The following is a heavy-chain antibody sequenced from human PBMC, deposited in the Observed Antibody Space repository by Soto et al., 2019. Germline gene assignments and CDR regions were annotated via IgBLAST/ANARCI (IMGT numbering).Heavy chain of an antibody. CDR1: GGTFSSYA. CDR2: IIPIFGTA. V-gene: IGHV1-69*13. Sequence: VKVSCKASGGTFSSYAISWVRQAPGQGLEWMGGIIPIFGTANYAQKFQGRVTITADESTSTAYMELSSLRSEDTAVYYCARDRAPDGYNLNYFDYWGQGTLVTVSS. D-gene: IGHD5-12*01. CDR3: ARDRAPDGYNLNYFDY. J-gene: IGHJ4*02.